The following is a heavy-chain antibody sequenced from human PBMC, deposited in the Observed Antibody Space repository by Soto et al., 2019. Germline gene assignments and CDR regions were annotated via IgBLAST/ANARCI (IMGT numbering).Heavy chain of an antibody. CDR1: GFTFSSYA. J-gene: IGHJ4*02. Sequence: EVQLLESGGDLIQPGGSLRLSCAASGFTFSSYAMSWVRQAPGKGLGWVSAISSSGGSTFYADSVKGRFTISRDNSRNTLYLQMNSLRAEDTAIYYCATYQPMPQPRPYFDYWGQGTLVTVSS. CDR2: ISSSGGST. V-gene: IGHV3-23*01. D-gene: IGHD2-2*01. CDR3: ATYQPMPQPRPYFDY.